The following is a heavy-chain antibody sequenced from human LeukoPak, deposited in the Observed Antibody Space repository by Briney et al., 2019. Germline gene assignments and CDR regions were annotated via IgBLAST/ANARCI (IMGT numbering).Heavy chain of an antibody. Sequence: ASVKVSCKASGYTFTSYGISWVRQAPGQGLEWMGWISAYNGNTNYAQKLQGRVTMTTDTSTSTAYMELRSLRSDDTAVYYCARGLHCSSTSCYLDRPSVLLYLHDYYGMDVWGQGTTVTVSS. V-gene: IGHV1-18*01. CDR3: ARGLHCSSTSCYLDRPSVLLYLHDYYGMDV. CDR2: ISAYNGNT. D-gene: IGHD2-2*01. CDR1: GYTFTSYG. J-gene: IGHJ6*02.